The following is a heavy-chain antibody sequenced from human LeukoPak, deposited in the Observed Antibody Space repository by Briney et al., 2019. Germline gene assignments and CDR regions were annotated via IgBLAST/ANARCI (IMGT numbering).Heavy chain of an antibody. CDR2: ISSNGVNT. V-gene: IGHV3-64D*06. J-gene: IGHJ4*02. CDR3: VKGIGGGGATNGYFDC. Sequence: AGGSLRLSCSASGFIVNNYVMHWVRQAPGKGLEYVSTISSNGVNTYYADSVKGRFTISRDNSKNTLYLEMSSLRGEDTALYYCVKGIGGGGATNGYFDCWGQGTLVTVSS. CDR1: GFIVNNYV. D-gene: IGHD2-21*01.